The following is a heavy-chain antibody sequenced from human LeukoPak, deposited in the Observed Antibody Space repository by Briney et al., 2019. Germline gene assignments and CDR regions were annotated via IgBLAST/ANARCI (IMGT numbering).Heavy chain of an antibody. V-gene: IGHV2-70*01. CDR2: IDWDDDK. Sequence: SGPTLVNPPQTLTLTCTFSGFSLSTSGMCVSWIRQPPGKALEWLALIDWDDDKYYSTSLKTRLTISKDTSKNQVVLTMTNMDPVDTATYYCARSAQVGATIDFDYWGQGTLVTVSS. J-gene: IGHJ4*02. D-gene: IGHD1-26*01. CDR1: GFSLSTSGMC. CDR3: ARSAQVGATIDFDY.